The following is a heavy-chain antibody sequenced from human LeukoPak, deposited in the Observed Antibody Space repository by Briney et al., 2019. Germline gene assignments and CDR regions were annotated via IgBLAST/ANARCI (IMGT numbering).Heavy chain of an antibody. V-gene: IGHV1-2*02. J-gene: IGHJ4*02. Sequence: ASVKVSCKASGYTFTGYYMHWVRQAPGQGLEWMGWINPNSGGTNYAQKFQGRVTMTRDMSTSTVYMELSSLRSEDTAVYYCARGVITGRFDYWGQGTLVTVSS. CDR3: ARGVITGRFDY. CDR2: INPNSGGT. CDR1: GYTFTGYY. D-gene: IGHD3-10*01.